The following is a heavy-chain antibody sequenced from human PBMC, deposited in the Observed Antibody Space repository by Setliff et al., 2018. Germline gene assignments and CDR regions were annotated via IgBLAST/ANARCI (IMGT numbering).Heavy chain of an antibody. Sequence: GGSLRLSCVGSGFTFSDYWMSWVRQAPGKGLEWVAIIKQDGSETVYADSVKGRFTISRDNARNSLYLQMNSLRVEDTAVYYCARDGYPGTSWGQGTLVTVSS. J-gene: IGHJ5*02. V-gene: IGHV3-7*03. CDR3: ARDGYPGTS. CDR2: IKQDGSET. D-gene: IGHD2-2*03. CDR1: GFTFSDYW.